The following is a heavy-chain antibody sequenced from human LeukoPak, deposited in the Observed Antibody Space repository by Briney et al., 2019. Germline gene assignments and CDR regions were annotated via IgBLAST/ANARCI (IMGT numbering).Heavy chain of an antibody. CDR2: IKSKTDGGTT. V-gene: IGHV3-15*01. J-gene: IGHJ4*02. Sequence: GGSLRLSCAASGFTFSNSWMSWVRRAAGKGLEWVGHIKSKTDGGTTDYAAPVKGRFPISRDDSKNTLYLQRSSLRAEATAVYYCTTEGSYWGQGTLVTVSS. CDR3: TTEGSY. CDR1: GFTFSNSW.